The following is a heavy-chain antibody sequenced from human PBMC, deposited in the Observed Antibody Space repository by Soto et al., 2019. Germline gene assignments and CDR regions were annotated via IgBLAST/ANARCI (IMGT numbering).Heavy chain of an antibody. V-gene: IGHV1-3*01. J-gene: IGHJ4*02. CDR3: ARGTGLTCFDY. Sequence: QVQLVQSGAEVKKPGASVKVSCKASGYTFTSYAMHWVRQAPGQRLEWMGWINAGNGNTKYSQKFQGRVTITRDTSGSTACMELSRLRCEDKGVYYCARGTGLTCFDYWGQGSLVSVSS. D-gene: IGHD3-22*01. CDR2: INAGNGNT. CDR1: GYTFTSYA.